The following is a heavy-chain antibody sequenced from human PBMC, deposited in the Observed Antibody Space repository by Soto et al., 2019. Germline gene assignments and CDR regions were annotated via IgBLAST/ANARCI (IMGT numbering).Heavy chain of an antibody. CDR1: GFTFRTYG. V-gene: IGHV3-30*18. CDR3: AKAYSSTWDYYYYGMDV. J-gene: IGHJ6*02. D-gene: IGHD6-13*01. CDR2: ISYDGSNK. Sequence: QVQVVESGGGVVQPGRSLRLSCTASGFTFRTYGMHWVRQAPGKGLEWVAVISYDGSNKYYGDSVKGRFTISRDNSKNTLYLQMNSLGAEDTAVYYCAKAYSSTWDYYYYGMDVWGQGTPVTVSS.